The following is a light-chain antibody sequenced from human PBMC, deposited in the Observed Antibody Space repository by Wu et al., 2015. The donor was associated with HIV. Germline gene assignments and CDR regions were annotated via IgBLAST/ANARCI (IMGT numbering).Light chain of an antibody. CDR2: DAS. Sequence: EIVLTQSPGTLSLSPGERATLSCRASQSVSSYLAWYQQKPGQAPRLLIYDASNRATGIPARFSGSGSGTDFTLTISSLEPEDFAVYYCQQRSNWPITFGQGTRLGIK. V-gene: IGKV3-11*01. CDR3: QQRSNWPIT. J-gene: IGKJ5*01. CDR1: QSVSSY.